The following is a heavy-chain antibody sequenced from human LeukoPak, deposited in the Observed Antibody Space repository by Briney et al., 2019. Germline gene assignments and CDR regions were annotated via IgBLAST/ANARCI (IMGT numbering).Heavy chain of an antibody. J-gene: IGHJ6*02. Sequence: SETLSLTCTVSGGSISSYFWIWIRQPPGKGLEWIGSIYYSGSTYYNPSLKSRVTISVDTSKNQFSLKLSSVTAADTAVYYCAREVRGVKSGRDYYYGMDVWGQGTTVTVSS. CDR1: GGSISSYF. CDR2: IYYSGST. V-gene: IGHV4-39*07. D-gene: IGHD3-10*01. CDR3: AREVRGVKSGRDYYYGMDV.